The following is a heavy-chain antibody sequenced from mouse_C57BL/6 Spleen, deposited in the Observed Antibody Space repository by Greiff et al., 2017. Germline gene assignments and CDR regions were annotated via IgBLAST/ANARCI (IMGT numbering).Heavy chain of an antibody. Sequence: QVQLQQPGAELVRPGSSVKLSCKASGYTFTSYWMHWVKQRPIQGLEWIGNIDPSDSETHYNQKFKDKATLTVDKSSSTAYMQLSSLTSEDSAVDYCAREGIYYGSSYGGYFDVWGTGTTVTVSS. CDR3: AREGIYYGSSYGGYFDV. V-gene: IGHV1-52*01. D-gene: IGHD1-1*01. J-gene: IGHJ1*03. CDR1: GYTFTSYW. CDR2: IDPSDSET.